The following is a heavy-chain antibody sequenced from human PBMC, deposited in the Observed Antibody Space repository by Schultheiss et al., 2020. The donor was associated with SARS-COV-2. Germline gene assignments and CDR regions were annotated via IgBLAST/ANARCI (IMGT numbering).Heavy chain of an antibody. D-gene: IGHD2-21*02. J-gene: IGHJ4*02. CDR1: GFTFSSYA. CDR3: AKEPNCGGDCSPFDY. CDR2: ISDSGGST. Sequence: GGSLRLSCAASGFTFSSYAMSWVRQAPGKGLEWVSAISDSGGSTYYADSVKGRFTISRDNSKNTLYLQMNSLRAEDTAVYYCAKEPNCGGDCSPFDYWGQGTLVTVSS. V-gene: IGHV3-23*01.